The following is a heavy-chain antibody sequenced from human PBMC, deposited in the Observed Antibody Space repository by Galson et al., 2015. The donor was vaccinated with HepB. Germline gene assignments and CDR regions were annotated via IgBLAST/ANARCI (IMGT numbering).Heavy chain of an antibody. D-gene: IGHD3-10*01. CDR1: GYTFTSYG. J-gene: IGHJ5*02. Sequence: SVKVSCNASGYTFTSYGISWVRQAPGQGLEWMGWISAYNDNTNYAQKLQGRFTMTTDISTSTAYMELRSMGSDDTAVYCCARGGYYGWGRRGQGVNPRKWVDPRGQGTLVTVSS. CDR3: ARGGYYGWGRRGQGVNPRKWVDP. CDR2: ISAYNDNT. V-gene: IGHV1-18*01.